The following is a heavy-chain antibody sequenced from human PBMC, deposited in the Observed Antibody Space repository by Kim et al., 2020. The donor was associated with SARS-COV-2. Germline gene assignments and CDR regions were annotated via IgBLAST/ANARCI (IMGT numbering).Heavy chain of an antibody. J-gene: IGHJ4*02. CDR1: GGSISSYY. Sequence: SETLSLTCTVSGGSISSYYWSWIRQPPGKGLEWIGYIYYSGSTNYNPSLTSRVTISVDTSKNQFSLKLSSVTAADTAVYYCARRSNRNSGYDGGLVYWGQVTLVAVSS. D-gene: IGHD5-12*01. CDR2: IYYSGST. CDR3: ARRSNRNSGYDGGLVY. V-gene: IGHV4-59*08.